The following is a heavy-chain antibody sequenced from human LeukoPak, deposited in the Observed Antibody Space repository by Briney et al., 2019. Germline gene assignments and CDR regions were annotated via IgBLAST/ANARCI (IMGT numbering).Heavy chain of an antibody. J-gene: IGHJ4*02. Sequence: GGSLRLSCAASGVIFSNYWMHWVRQAPGKGLVWVSRINRDGSGTSYADSVKGRFTISRDNAKNTLYLQMNSLRAEDTAVYYCARGGGYSYGSFDYWGQGTLVTVSS. CDR2: INRDGSGT. D-gene: IGHD5-18*01. V-gene: IGHV3-74*01. CDR3: ARGGGYSYGSFDY. CDR1: GVIFSNYW.